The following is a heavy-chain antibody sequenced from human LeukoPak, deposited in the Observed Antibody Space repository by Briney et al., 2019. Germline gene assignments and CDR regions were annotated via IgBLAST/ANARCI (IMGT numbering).Heavy chain of an antibody. CDR1: GFTFSSYA. J-gene: IGHJ4*02. CDR2: ISGSGGST. CDR3: ARAPDYGDYVFDY. D-gene: IGHD4-17*01. V-gene: IGHV3-23*01. Sequence: GGSLRLSCAASGFTFSSYAMSWVRQAPGKGLEWVSAISGSGGSTYYADSVKGRFTISRDNSKNTLYLQMNSLRAEDTAVYYCARAPDYGDYVFDYWGQGTLVTVSS.